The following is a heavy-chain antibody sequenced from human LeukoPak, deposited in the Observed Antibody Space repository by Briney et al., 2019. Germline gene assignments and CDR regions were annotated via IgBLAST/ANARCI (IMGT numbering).Heavy chain of an antibody. Sequence: HPGGSLRLSCAASGFTFSSYWMHWVRQAPGKGLVWVSRINSDGSSTSYADSVKGRFTISGDNAKNTLYLQMNSLRAEDTAVYYCARVAPEDRRPITEYFQHWGQGTLVTVSS. V-gene: IGHV3-74*01. J-gene: IGHJ1*01. CDR2: INSDGSST. CDR1: GFTFSSYW. D-gene: IGHD1-14*01. CDR3: ARVAPEDRRPITEYFQH.